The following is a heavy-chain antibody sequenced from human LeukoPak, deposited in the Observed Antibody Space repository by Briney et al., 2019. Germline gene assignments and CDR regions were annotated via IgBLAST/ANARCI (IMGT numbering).Heavy chain of an antibody. D-gene: IGHD6-19*01. CDR1: GYSFTSYW. V-gene: IGHV5-51*01. CDR2: IYPGDSDT. CDR3: ATYSQYSSVFSDX. J-gene: IGHJ4*02. Sequence: GESLKISCKGSGYSFTSYWIGGVRQMPGKGLEWMGIIYPGDSDTRYSPSFQGQVTISADKSISTAYLQWSSLKASDNAMYYCATYSQYSSVFSDXWGQGTLVTVSS.